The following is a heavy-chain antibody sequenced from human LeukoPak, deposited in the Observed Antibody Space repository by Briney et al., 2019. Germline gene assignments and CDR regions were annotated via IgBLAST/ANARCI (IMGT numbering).Heavy chain of an antibody. J-gene: IGHJ4*02. CDR3: TTARRASSSLDY. Sequence: GGSLRLSCTASGPTFSSAWMSWVRQAPGKGLEWIGHIRGKADGGTPDYAAPVKGKFTISRDDSKSTLFLQMDSLQIEDTAVCYCTTARRASSSLDYWGQGTLVTVSS. CDR2: IRGKADGGTP. CDR1: GPTFSSAW. D-gene: IGHD5-24*01. V-gene: IGHV3-15*01.